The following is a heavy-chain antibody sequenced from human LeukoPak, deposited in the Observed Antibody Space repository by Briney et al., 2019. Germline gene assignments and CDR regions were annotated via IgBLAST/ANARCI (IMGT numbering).Heavy chain of an antibody. CDR3: ARTYYDILTGYSLSDY. CDR1: GYSFTSYW. D-gene: IGHD3-9*01. Sequence: GESLKISCKTSGYSFTSYWISWVRQMPGKGLEWMGRVDPSDSYTNYSPSFQGHVTISAGKSISTAYLQWSSLKASDTAMYYCARTYYDILTGYSLSDYWGQGTLVTVSS. V-gene: IGHV5-10-1*01. J-gene: IGHJ4*02. CDR2: VDPSDSYT.